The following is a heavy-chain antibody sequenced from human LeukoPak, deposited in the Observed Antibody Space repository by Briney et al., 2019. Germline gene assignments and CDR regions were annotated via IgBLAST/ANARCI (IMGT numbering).Heavy chain of an antibody. CDR2: ISYDGSNK. CDR3: ARDIVVVVAATPFSNWFDP. V-gene: IGHV3-30-3*01. CDR1: GFTCSSYA. J-gene: IGHJ5*02. Sequence: GGSLRLSCAASGFTCSSYAMHWVRQAPGKGLEWVAVISYDGSNKYYADSVKGRFTISRDNSKNTLYLQMNSLRAEDTAVYYCARDIVVVVAATPFSNWFDPWGQGTLVTVSS. D-gene: IGHD2-15*01.